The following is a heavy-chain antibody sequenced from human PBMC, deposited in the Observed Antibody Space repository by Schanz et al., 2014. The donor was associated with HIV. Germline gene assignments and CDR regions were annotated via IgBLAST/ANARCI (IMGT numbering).Heavy chain of an antibody. D-gene: IGHD5-12*01. Sequence: VQLVESGGGVVQPGRSLRLSCAASGFTFSNAWMSWVRQPPGKGLEWVSAISGSGGSTYYADSVKGRFTISRDNSKNTVYLQMNSLRAEDTAFYYCAKDMYGIVAGPFDYWGRGTLVTVSS. CDR1: GFTFSNAW. J-gene: IGHJ4*02. CDR3: AKDMYGIVAGPFDY. V-gene: IGHV3-23*04. CDR2: ISGSGGST.